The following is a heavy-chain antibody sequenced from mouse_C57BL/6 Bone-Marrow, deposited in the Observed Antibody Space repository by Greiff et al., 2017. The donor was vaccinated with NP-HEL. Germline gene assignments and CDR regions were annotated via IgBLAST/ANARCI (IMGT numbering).Heavy chain of an antibody. CDR2: IDPSDSYT. CDR1: GYTFTSYW. D-gene: IGHD2-1*01. CDR3: AEGGNPFYYYAMDY. Sequence: QVQLQQPGAELVRPGTSVKLSCKASGYTFTSYWMHWVKQRPGQGLEWIGVIDPSDSYTNYNQKFKGKATLTVDTSSSTAYTQLSSLTSEDSAVYYCAEGGNPFYYYAMDYWGQGTSVTVSS. J-gene: IGHJ4*01. V-gene: IGHV1-59*01.